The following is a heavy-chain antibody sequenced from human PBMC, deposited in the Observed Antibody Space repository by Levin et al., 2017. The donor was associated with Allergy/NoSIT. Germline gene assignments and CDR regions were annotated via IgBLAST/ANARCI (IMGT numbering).Heavy chain of an antibody. Sequence: GGSLRLSCKGSGYRFTNYWIGWVRQMPGKGLEWMGIIYPGDSDTRYNPSFQGQVTISVDKSISTAYLQWSSLKASDTAMYYCARQGAVAGNFYSDYWGQGTLVTVSS. J-gene: IGHJ4*02. CDR1: GYRFTNYW. D-gene: IGHD6-19*01. CDR3: ARQGAVAGNFYSDY. CDR2: IYPGDSDT. V-gene: IGHV5-51*01.